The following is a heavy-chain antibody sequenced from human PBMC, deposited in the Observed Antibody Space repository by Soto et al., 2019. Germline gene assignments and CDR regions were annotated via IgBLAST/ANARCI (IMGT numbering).Heavy chain of an antibody. CDR1: GYTFTSYA. V-gene: IGHV1-3*01. Sequence: SVKVYCKGCGYTFTSYAMHWVRQAPGQRLEWMGWINAGNGNTKYSQKFQGRVTITRDTSASTAYMELSSLRSEDTAVYYCARHLVYYFPSHPATSDVKDVWSRG. D-gene: IGHD3-10*01. CDR3: ARHLVYYFPSHPATSDVKDV. J-gene: IGHJ3*01. CDR2: INAGNGNT.